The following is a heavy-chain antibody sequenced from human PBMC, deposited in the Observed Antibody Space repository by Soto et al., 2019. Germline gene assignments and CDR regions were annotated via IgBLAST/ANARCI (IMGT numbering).Heavy chain of an antibody. D-gene: IGHD4-17*01. Sequence: PSETLSLTCTVSGGSISNYYWSWIRQPPGKGLEWIGYIYYSGSTSYNPSLKSRVTILVDTSKNQFSLKVSSVTAADTAAYYCARHAITTGGYFDYWGQGTLVTVSS. CDR2: IYYSGST. CDR1: GGSISNYY. J-gene: IGHJ4*02. CDR3: ARHAITTGGYFDY. V-gene: IGHV4-59*01.